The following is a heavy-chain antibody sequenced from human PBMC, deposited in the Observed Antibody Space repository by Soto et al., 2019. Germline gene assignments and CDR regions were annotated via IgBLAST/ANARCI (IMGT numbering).Heavy chain of an antibody. D-gene: IGHD2-2*01. CDR2: INPSGGST. V-gene: IGHV1-46*01. J-gene: IGHJ5*02. Sequence: ASVKVSCKASGGTFSSYTISWVRQAPGQGLEWMGIINPSGGSTSYAQKFQGRVTMTRDTSTSTVYMELSSLRSEDTAVYYCARGRIVVVPAAMLVRGFDPWGQGTLVTVSS. CDR3: ARGRIVVVPAAMLVRGFDP. CDR1: GGTFSSYT.